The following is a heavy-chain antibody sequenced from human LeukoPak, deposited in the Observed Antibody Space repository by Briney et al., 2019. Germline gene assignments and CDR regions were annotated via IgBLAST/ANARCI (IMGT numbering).Heavy chain of an antibody. V-gene: IGHV3-30*02. CDR3: AKDGYCSGGRFFYFDY. Sequence: GRSMRPSCAPFGFIFSSDGMHWVRQAPGKGPEWVAFIRKDGSNKYYADSVKGRFTIPRHHSKNPLYLQINSLRTADPSVYDCAKDGYCSGGRFFYFDYWGQGTLVTVSS. CDR1: GFIFSSDG. D-gene: IGHD2-15*01. CDR2: IRKDGSNK. J-gene: IGHJ4*02.